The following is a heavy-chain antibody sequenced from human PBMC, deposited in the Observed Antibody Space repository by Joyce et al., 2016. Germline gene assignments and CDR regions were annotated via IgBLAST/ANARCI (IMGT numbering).Heavy chain of an antibody. V-gene: IGHV3-48*03. CDR1: GFIFSKYE. J-gene: IGHJ4*02. CDR3: TVTLGSGWYEEDF. D-gene: IGHD6-19*01. Sequence: AKLVESGGGLVQPGGSLRLSCAGSGFIFSKYEMKWVRQAPGKGLESVSYISNSGETKQYSASGEGRFTISRDNVKASLYLQMNSLRVEDTAVYYCTVTLGSGWYEEDFWGQGTLVTVSS. CDR2: ISNSGETK.